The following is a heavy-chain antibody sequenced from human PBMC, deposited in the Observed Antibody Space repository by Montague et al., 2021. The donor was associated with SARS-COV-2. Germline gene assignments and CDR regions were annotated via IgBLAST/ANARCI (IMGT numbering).Heavy chain of an antibody. J-gene: IGHJ5*02. CDR1: GGSIRTYY. Sequence: SETLSLTCTVSGGSIRTYYCNWIRQPAGPGLEWMGRTYTNETTNYNPSLKRRVTMAVDTSKNQISLKLTSVPAAVTADYYYARTCWGAWFGQYWFGPWGQGTLVTVSS. V-gene: IGHV4-4*07. CDR3: ARTCWGAWFGQYWFGP. CDR2: TYTNETT. D-gene: IGHD3-10*01.